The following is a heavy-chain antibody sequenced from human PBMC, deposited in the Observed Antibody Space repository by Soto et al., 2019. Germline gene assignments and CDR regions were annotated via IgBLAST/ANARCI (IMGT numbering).Heavy chain of an antibody. D-gene: IGHD6-19*01. CDR2: VYYTGST. CDR3: ARSVAVPGAHIDH. J-gene: IGHJ4*02. Sequence: SETLSLTCSVSGGSISGSYWSWIRQSPGKGLEWLGYVYYTGSTNYSPSLRSRVSISVDTSKNEFSLRLSSVTAADTAVYFCARSVAVPGAHIDHGGQGTQVTVAS. CDR1: GGSISGSY. V-gene: IGHV4-59*01.